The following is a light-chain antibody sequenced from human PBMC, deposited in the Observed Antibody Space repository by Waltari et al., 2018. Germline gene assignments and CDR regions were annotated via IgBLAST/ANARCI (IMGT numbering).Light chain of an antibody. CDR3: SSYTSSSTLV. Sequence: QSALPQPASVSGSPGQSITISCTGTSSDVGGYNSVSWYQQYPGKAPKLMIYEVSNRPSGVSDRFSGSKSGNTASLTISGLQAEDEADYYCSSYTSSSTLVFGGGTKLTVL. J-gene: IGLJ3*02. CDR1: SSDVGGYNS. CDR2: EVS. V-gene: IGLV2-14*01.